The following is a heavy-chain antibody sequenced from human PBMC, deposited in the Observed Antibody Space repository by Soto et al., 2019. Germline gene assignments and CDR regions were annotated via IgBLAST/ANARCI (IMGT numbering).Heavy chain of an antibody. CDR3: ATHREESRRGRHNPEFDY. CDR1: GGTFSSYA. D-gene: IGHD1-20*01. Sequence: SVKVSCKASGGTFSSYAISWVRQAPGQGLEWMGGIIPIFGTANYAQKFQGRVTITADESTSTAYMELSSLRSEDTAVYYCATHREESRRGRHNPEFDYWGQGTLVTVSS. J-gene: IGHJ4*02. CDR2: IIPIFGTA. V-gene: IGHV1-69*01.